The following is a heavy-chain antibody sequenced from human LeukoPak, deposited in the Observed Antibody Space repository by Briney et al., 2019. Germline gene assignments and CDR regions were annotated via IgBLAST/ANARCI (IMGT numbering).Heavy chain of an antibody. D-gene: IGHD3-16*01. Sequence: GESLKISCKGSGYSFTNYWIGWVRQMLGKGLEWMAIIYPLNSDTRYSPSFQGQVTISTDRSISTAYLQWSSLKASDTAMYYCASARGGNYYWDYWGQGTLVTVSS. CDR2: IYPLNSDT. J-gene: IGHJ4*02. CDR3: ASARGGNYYWDY. CDR1: GYSFTNYW. V-gene: IGHV5-51*01.